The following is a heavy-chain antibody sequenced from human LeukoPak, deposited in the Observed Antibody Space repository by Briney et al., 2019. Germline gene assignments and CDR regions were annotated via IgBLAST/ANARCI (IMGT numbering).Heavy chain of an antibody. V-gene: IGHV4-59*06. D-gene: IGHD2-2*01. CDR1: GGSISSYY. J-gene: IGHJ6*03. CDR3: ARESDCSSTSCYGPYMDV. Sequence: SETLSLTCTVSGGSISSYYRSWIRQHPGKGLEWIGYIYYSGSTYYNPSLKSRVTVSVDTSKNQFSLKLSSVTAADTAVYYCARESDCSSTSCYGPYMDVWGKGTTVTVSS. CDR2: IYYSGST.